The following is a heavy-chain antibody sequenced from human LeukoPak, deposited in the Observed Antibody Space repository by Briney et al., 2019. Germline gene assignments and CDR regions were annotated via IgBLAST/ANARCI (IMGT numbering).Heavy chain of an antibody. V-gene: IGHV1-46*01. D-gene: IGHD6-13*01. Sequence: ASVKVSCKASGYTFTNYYIHWMRQAPGQGLEWVGIINLNAVTTRYAQKFQGRITVARDTSTSTAYMELSSLRSEDTAVYYCAGETGYSSSWYLDWGQGTLVTVSS. CDR1: GYTFTNYY. J-gene: IGHJ4*02. CDR3: AGETGYSSSWYLD. CDR2: INLNAVTT.